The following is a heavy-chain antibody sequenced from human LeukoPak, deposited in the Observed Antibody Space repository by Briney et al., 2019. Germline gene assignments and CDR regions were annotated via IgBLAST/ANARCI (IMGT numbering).Heavy chain of an antibody. Sequence: SETLSLTCTVSSGSISSGGYYWSWIRQHPGKGLEWIGYIYYSGSTYYNPSLKSRVTISVDTSKNQFSLKLSSVTAADTAVYYCARVGYCTNGVCRFDYWGQGTLVTVSS. V-gene: IGHV4-31*03. CDR2: IYYSGST. CDR1: SGSISSGGYY. J-gene: IGHJ4*02. CDR3: ARVGYCTNGVCRFDY. D-gene: IGHD2-8*01.